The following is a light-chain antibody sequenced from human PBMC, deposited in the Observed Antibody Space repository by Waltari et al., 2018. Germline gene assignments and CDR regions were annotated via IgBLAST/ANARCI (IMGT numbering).Light chain of an antibody. CDR3: SSYTSIKTPYVV. CDR1: TRDVGRYHY. J-gene: IGLJ2*01. Sequence: QSALTQPASVSGSPGQSITISCTGTTRDVGRYHYVPWYQCHPGKAPELIIYEVTNRPSGVSDRFSGSKSGNTASLSISGLQPEDEADYYCSSYTSIKTPYVVFGGGTKVTVL. V-gene: IGLV2-14*01. CDR2: EVT.